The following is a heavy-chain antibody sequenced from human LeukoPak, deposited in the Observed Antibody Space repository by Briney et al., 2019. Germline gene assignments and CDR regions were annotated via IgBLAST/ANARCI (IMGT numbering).Heavy chain of an antibody. D-gene: IGHD3-10*01. Sequence: ASVKVSCKASGYTFTSYYMHWVRQAPGQRLEWMGWINAGNGNTKYSQEFQGRVTITRDTSASTAYMELSSLRSEDMAVYYCARELYGSGSYYMAYWGQGTLVTVSS. CDR1: GYTFTSYY. CDR3: ARELYGSGSYYMAY. J-gene: IGHJ4*02. V-gene: IGHV1-3*03. CDR2: INAGNGNT.